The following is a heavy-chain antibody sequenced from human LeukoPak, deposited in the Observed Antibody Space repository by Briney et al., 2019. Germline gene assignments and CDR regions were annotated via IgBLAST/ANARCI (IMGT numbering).Heavy chain of an antibody. CDR2: MSYDGSNK. Sequence: GGSLRLSCAVSGFTFSSYAMHWVRQAPGKGLEWVADMSYDGSNKYYADSVKGRFTVSRDNSKNTLYLQMNSLRDEDTAVYYCARPIYCTTTSCSYGLDHWGQGTLVTVSS. CDR3: ARPIYCTTTSCSYGLDH. D-gene: IGHD2-2*01. J-gene: IGHJ4*02. CDR1: GFTFSSYA. V-gene: IGHV3-30-3*01.